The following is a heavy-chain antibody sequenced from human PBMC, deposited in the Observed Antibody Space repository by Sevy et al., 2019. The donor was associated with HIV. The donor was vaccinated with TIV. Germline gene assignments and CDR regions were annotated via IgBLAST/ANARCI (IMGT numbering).Heavy chain of an antibody. CDR1: GFTFSSYA. J-gene: IGHJ4*02. CDR2: ISYDGSNK. CDR3: ARDPLAMATIGGYFDY. Sequence: GGSLRLSCAASGFTFSSYAMHWVRQAPGKGLEWVAVISYDGSNKYYADSVKGRFTISRDNSKNTLYLQMNSLRAEDTAVYYYARDPLAMATIGGYFDYWGQGTLVTVSS. V-gene: IGHV3-30-3*01. D-gene: IGHD5-12*01.